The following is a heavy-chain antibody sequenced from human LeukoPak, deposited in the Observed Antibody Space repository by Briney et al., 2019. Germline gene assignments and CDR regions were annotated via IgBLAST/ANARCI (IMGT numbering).Heavy chain of an antibody. D-gene: IGHD5-12*01. Sequence: ASVKVSCKASGYTFTSYYMHWVRQAPGQGLEWMGIINPSGGSTSYAQKFQGRVTMTRDTSISTAYMELSRLRSDDTAVYYCVRLPDIVATIDWGQGTLVTVSS. CDR2: INPSGGST. J-gene: IGHJ4*02. CDR1: GYTFTSYY. CDR3: VRLPDIVATID. V-gene: IGHV1-46*03.